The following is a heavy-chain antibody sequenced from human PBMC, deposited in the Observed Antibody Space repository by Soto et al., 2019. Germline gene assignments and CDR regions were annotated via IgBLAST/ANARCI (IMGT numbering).Heavy chain of an antibody. CDR3: ALQLRIYYYYAMDV. J-gene: IGHJ6*02. CDR2: INSDESVT. V-gene: IGHV3-74*01. Sequence: GGSLRLSCAASGFTFGSYWMHWVRQAPGKGLVWVARINSDESVTNYADSVKGRFTISRDNAKNTLYLQMNSLRAEDTAVYYCALQLRIYYYYAMDVWGQGTTVTVSS. D-gene: IGHD1-1*01. CDR1: GFTFGSYW.